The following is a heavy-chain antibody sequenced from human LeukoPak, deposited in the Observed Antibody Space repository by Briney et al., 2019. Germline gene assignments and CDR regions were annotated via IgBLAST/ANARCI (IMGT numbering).Heavy chain of an antibody. D-gene: IGHD3-16*01. CDR2: VSGSGGST. V-gene: IGHV3-23*01. CDR3: ANPAASASGGY. Sequence: GGSLRLSCAASGFTFSSYAMSWVGRAPGKGRVWVSGVSGSGGSTYYADSVKGRFTISRDNSKKTLFMQMNSLRAEDTAVYYCANPAASASGGYWGQGTLVTVSS. CDR1: GFTFSSYA. J-gene: IGHJ4*02.